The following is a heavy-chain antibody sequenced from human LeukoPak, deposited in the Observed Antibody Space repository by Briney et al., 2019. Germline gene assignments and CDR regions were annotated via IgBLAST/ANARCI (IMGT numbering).Heavy chain of an antibody. CDR1: GYTFTSYG. CDR3: ARGCYCSSTSCYPDYFDY. J-gene: IGHJ4*02. Sequence: GASVKVSCKASGYTFTSYGISWVRQAPGQGLEWMGWISAYNGNTNYAQKLQGRVTMTTDTSTSTAYMELRSLRSDATAVYYCARGCYCSSTSCYPDYFDYWGQGTLVTVSS. CDR2: ISAYNGNT. V-gene: IGHV1-18*01. D-gene: IGHD2-2*01.